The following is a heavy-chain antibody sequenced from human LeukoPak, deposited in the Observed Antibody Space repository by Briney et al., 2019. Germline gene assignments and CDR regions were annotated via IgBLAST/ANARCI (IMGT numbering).Heavy chain of an antibody. CDR2: INHSGST. D-gene: IGHD3-22*01. Sequence: SETLSLTCAVYGGSFSGYYWSWIRQPPGKGLEWIGEINHSGSTNYNPSLKSRVTISVDTSKNQFSLKLSSVTAADTAVYYCAREYYYDSSGYSPSFDYWGQGTLVTVSS. V-gene: IGHV4-34*01. CDR3: AREYYYDSSGYSPSFDY. CDR1: GGSFSGYY. J-gene: IGHJ4*02.